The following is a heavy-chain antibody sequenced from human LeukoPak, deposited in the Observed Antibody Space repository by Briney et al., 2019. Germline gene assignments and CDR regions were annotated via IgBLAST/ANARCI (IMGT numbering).Heavy chain of an antibody. CDR2: IYYSGST. D-gene: IGHD3-10*01. Sequence: SETLSLTCTVSGGSISSSSYYWGWIRQPPGKGLEWIGSIYYSGSTYYNPSLKSRVTISVDTSKNQFSLKLSSVTAADTAVYYCARFTGYYYGSGSYLDVMNYYFDYWGQGTLVTVSS. CDR1: GGSISSSSYY. J-gene: IGHJ4*02. CDR3: ARFTGYYYGSGSYLDVMNYYFDY. V-gene: IGHV4-39*01.